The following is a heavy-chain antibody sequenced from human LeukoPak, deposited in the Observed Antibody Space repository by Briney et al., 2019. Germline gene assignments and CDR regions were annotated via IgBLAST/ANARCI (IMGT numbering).Heavy chain of an antibody. V-gene: IGHV4-39*07. Sequence: PSETLSLTCTVSGGSISSGAYYWGWIRQPPGKGLEWIGSIYYSGSTYDNPSLKSRVTISVDTSRNQLSLKLSSVTAADTAVYYCARDRSITIRFDPWGQGTLVTVSS. D-gene: IGHD3-3*01. CDR3: ARDRSITIRFDP. CDR2: IYYSGST. CDR1: GGSISSGAYY. J-gene: IGHJ5*02.